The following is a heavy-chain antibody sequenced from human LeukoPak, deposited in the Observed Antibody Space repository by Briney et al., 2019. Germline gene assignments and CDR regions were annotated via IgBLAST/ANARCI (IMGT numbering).Heavy chain of an antibody. CDR3: ARENCSGGSCYGDY. CDR2: IYYSGNN. J-gene: IGHJ4*02. D-gene: IGHD2-15*01. CDR1: GGSISTYY. Sequence: SETLSLTCTVSGGSISTYYWSWIRQSPGKGLEWIGYIYYSGNNNYNPSLESRVTISVDTSKNQFSLNLSSVTAADTAVYYCARENCSGGSCYGDYWGQGTLVTVSS. V-gene: IGHV4-59*01.